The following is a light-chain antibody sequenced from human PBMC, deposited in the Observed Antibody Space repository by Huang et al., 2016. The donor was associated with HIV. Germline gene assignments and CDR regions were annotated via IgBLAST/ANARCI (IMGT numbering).Light chain of an antibody. J-gene: IGKJ1*01. V-gene: IGKV1-NL1*01. CDR3: QQYYISPWT. CDR1: LALINS. Sequence: DIQMTQSPSSLSASIGDKVTITCRASLALINSLAWYQQQPGKAPKLLLYGASNLEGRVPSEFSGSGAGADYTLTIRSLQPEDLATYYCQQYYISPWTFGQGPRVEIK. CDR2: GAS.